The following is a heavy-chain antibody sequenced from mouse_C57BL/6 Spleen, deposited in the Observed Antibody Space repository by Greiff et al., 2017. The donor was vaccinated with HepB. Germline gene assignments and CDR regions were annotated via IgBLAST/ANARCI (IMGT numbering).Heavy chain of an antibody. CDR2: IDPEDGDT. J-gene: IGHJ4*01. CDR3: TTGYDYDGYYYAMDY. V-gene: IGHV14-1*01. Sequence: VQLQQSGAELVRPGASVKLSCTASGFNIKDYYMHWVKQRPEQGLEWIGRIDPEDGDTEYAPKFQSKATMTAETSSNTAYLQLSSLTSEDTAVYYCTTGYDYDGYYYAMDYWGQGTSVTVSS. CDR1: GFNIKDYY. D-gene: IGHD2-4*01.